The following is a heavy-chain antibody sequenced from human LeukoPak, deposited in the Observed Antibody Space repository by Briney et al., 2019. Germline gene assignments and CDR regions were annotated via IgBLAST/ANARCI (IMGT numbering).Heavy chain of an antibody. CDR2: INDSEST. Sequence: SETLSLTCAVYGGSFSGYHWSWIRQPPGKGLEWIGEINDSESTDHNPSLKSRVTISVDTSKNQLSLKLSSVTAADTAVYYCARDFGIPFDYWGQGTLVTVSS. D-gene: IGHD1-14*01. V-gene: IGHV4-34*01. J-gene: IGHJ4*02. CDR1: GGSFSGYH. CDR3: ARDFGIPFDY.